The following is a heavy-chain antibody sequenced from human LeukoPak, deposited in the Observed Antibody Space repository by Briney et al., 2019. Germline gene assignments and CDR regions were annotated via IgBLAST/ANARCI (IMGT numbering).Heavy chain of an antibody. Sequence: GGSLRLSCAASGFTFSSYSMNWVRQAPGNGLEWVSPISTTSGYIYYADSLKVRLTISRDNAKNSLYLQMNSLRAEDTAVYYCARGGIYSQGFDYWGQGTLVTVSS. D-gene: IGHD6-13*01. CDR1: GFTFSSYS. V-gene: IGHV3-21*01. CDR3: ARGGIYSQGFDY. CDR2: ISTTSGYI. J-gene: IGHJ4*02.